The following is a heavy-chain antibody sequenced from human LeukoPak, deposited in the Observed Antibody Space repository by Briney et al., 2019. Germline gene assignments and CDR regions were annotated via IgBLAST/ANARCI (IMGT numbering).Heavy chain of an antibody. CDR3: AIGWDSSTSCYRCFDY. CDR2: IYPGDSDT. Sequence: GESLKISCKGSGYRFTNYWIGWVRQMPGKGLEWMGHIYPGDSDTRYSPSFQGQVTISADKSISTAYLQWSSLKASDTAMYYCAIGWDSSTSCYRCFDYWGQGTLVTVSS. V-gene: IGHV5-51*03. CDR1: GYRFTNYW. J-gene: IGHJ4*02. D-gene: IGHD2-2*02.